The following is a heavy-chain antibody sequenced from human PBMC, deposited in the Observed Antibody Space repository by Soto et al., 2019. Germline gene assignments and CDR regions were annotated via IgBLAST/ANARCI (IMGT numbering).Heavy chain of an antibody. CDR2: IIPIFGTA. D-gene: IGHD3-22*01. V-gene: IGHV1-69*01. Sequence: QVQLVQSGAEVKKPGSSVKVSCKASGGTFSSYAISWVRQAPGQGLEWMGGIIPIFGTANYAQKFQGRVTITADESTSTAYMELSRLRSEDTAVYYCARATPDSSGYYFYHFDYWGQGTLVTVSS. CDR3: ARATPDSSGYYFYHFDY. CDR1: GGTFSSYA. J-gene: IGHJ4*02.